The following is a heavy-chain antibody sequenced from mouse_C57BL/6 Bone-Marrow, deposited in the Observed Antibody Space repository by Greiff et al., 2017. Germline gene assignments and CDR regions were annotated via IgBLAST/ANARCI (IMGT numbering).Heavy chain of an antibody. Sequence: EVQLQQSGAELVRPGSSVKLSCKTSGYTFTSYGINWVKQRPGQGLEWIGYIFLGSGYTEYNEKFKGKATLTSDTSSSTAYMPLSSLTSEDSAIYVCALYYGYVWGQGTTLTVSS. J-gene: IGHJ2*01. CDR2: IFLGSGYT. D-gene: IGHD2-2*01. CDR1: GYTFTSYG. CDR3: ALYYGYV. V-gene: IGHV1-58*01.